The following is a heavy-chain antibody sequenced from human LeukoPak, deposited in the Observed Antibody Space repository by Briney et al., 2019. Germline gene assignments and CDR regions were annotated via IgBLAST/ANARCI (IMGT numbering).Heavy chain of an antibody. CDR3: ARESSGSYFFY. D-gene: IGHD1-26*01. J-gene: IGHJ4*02. CDR1: GFTFSSYG. V-gene: IGHV3-33*01. CDR2: IWYDGSNK. Sequence: GGSPRLSCAASGFTFSSYGMHWVRQAPGKGLEWVAVIWYDGSNKYYADSVKGRFTISRDNSKNTLYLQTNSLRVEDTAVYYCARESSGSYFFYWGQGTLVTVSS.